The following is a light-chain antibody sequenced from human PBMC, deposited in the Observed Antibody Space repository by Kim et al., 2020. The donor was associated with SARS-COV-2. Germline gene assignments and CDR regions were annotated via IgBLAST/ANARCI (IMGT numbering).Light chain of an antibody. V-gene: IGKV3-20*01. CDR1: QSVSSSY. Sequence: EIVLTQSPGPLSLSPGVRATLSCRASQSVSSSYLAWYQQKPGQAPRLLIYGASSRATGIPDRFSGSGSGTDFTLTISRLEPEDFAVYYCQQYGSSPQTFGQGTKVDIK. J-gene: IGKJ1*01. CDR3: QQYGSSPQT. CDR2: GAS.